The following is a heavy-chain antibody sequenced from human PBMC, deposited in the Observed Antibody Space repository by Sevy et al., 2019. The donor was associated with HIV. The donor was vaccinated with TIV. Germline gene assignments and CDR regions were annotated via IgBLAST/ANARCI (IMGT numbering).Heavy chain of an antibody. CDR1: GFRFGSQA. D-gene: IGHD3-3*01. CDR3: AKDVPDQSWYDDFWSGCPCFDY. CDR2: MSGRGDSR. J-gene: IGHJ4*01. Sequence: GSLRLSCVGSGFRFGSQAMSWVRQAPGKGLEWVSGMSGRGDSRGYAHSVKGRFTISRDNSKNTVYLQMNSLTAEDTALYYCAKDVPDQSWYDDFWSGCPCFDYWGRGILVTVSS. V-gene: IGHV3-23*01.